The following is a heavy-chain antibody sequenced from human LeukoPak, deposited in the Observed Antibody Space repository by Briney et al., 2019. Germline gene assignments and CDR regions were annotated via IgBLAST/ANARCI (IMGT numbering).Heavy chain of an antibody. J-gene: IGHJ4*02. V-gene: IGHV4-39*01. CDR2: IYDSGNA. CDR3: ARQYGPGYSSTWYFDY. D-gene: IGHD6-13*01. CDR1: VASFTIIANS. Sequence: SETLSPTSTVSVASFTIIANSWGWSRPPPGKGLAWMGNIYDSGNAYYNPSLKSRVTISVDTSKNQFSLKLNSVTAADTAVYYCARQYGPGYSSTWYFDYWGQGTLVTVSS.